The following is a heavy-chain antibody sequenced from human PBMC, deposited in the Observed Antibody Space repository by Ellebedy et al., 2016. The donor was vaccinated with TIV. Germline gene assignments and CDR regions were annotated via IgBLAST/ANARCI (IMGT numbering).Heavy chain of an antibody. D-gene: IGHD6-19*01. CDR2: IFHTGNT. Sequence: MPSETLSLTCDVSGDSVNTNNWWTWVRQTPDKGLEWIGEIFHTGNTNYHPSLKSRVTILVDKFRDQFSLRLTSVTAADTAIYYCARKRFFYSEDSGRRGDSSYTGIDVWGPGTKVTVSS. CDR1: GDSVNTNNW. V-gene: IGHV4-4*02. J-gene: IGHJ6*02. CDR3: ARKRFFYSEDSGRRGDSSYTGIDV.